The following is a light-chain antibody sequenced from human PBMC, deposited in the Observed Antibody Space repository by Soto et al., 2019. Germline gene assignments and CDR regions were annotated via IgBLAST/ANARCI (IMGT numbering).Light chain of an antibody. CDR2: KAS. CDR3: QQYNDNWT. J-gene: IGKJ1*01. V-gene: IGKV1-5*03. Sequence: DIQMTQSPATLSASVGDRVTITCRASQSISSWLAWYQQKPGQAPKLLIYKASTLQSGFPSRFSGSGSGTEFTLAISSLQPDDSATYYCQQYNDNWTFGQGTKVDIK. CDR1: QSISSW.